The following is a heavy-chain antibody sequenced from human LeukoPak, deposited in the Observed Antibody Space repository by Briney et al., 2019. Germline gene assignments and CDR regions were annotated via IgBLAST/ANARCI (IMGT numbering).Heavy chain of an antibody. J-gene: IGHJ4*02. V-gene: IGHV4-59*08. Sequence: ETLSLTCSVSGVSIFSYYWNWIRPPPGKGLEWIGYVHYSGSTNYNPSLKSRVTISVDTSKSQFSLKLSSATAADTAVYYCATGRSIRYFDYWGQGTLLTVSS. D-gene: IGHD4-17*01. CDR3: ATGRSIRYFDY. CDR1: GVSIFSYY. CDR2: VHYSGST.